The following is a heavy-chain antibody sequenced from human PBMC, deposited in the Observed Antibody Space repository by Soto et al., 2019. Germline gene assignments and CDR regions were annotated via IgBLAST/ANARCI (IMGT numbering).Heavy chain of an antibody. CDR3: ARGVDYGDYAIDY. V-gene: IGHV3-33*01. D-gene: IGHD4-17*01. J-gene: IGHJ4*02. CDR1: GFTFSYNG. Sequence: QVQLVESGGGVVQPGRSLRLSCAASGFTFSYNGMHWVRQAPGKGLEWVAVIWYDGSKIYYADSVKGRFTISRDNSKNTLCLQMNSLRAEYTAVYYCARGVDYGDYAIDYWGQGTLVTVSS. CDR2: IWYDGSKI.